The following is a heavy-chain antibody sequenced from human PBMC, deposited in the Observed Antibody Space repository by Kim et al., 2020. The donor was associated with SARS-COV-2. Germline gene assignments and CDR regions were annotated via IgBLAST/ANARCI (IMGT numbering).Heavy chain of an antibody. CDR3: AREGDSSGYYY. J-gene: IGHJ4*02. Sequence: IYYADSVKGRFTISRDNAKNSLYLQMNSLRAEDTAVYYCAREGDSSGYYYWGQGTLVTVSS. CDR2: I. V-gene: IGHV3-21*01. D-gene: IGHD3-22*01.